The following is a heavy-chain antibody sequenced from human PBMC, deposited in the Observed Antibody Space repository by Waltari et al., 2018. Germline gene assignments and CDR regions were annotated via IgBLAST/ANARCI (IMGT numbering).Heavy chain of an antibody. V-gene: IGHV3-48*03. CDR3: TRDLPDGDIDY. J-gene: IGHJ4*02. CDR2: ISSSGETV. CDR1: GFSSNNYE. D-gene: IGHD2-21*02. Sequence: EVQLMESGGGLVQPGGSLGLYCASSGFSSNNYERNWVRQAPGKGLEWVSYISSSGETVFYAESVQGRFTISRDNAKSALYLQMNSVRAEDTAVYYCTRDLPDGDIDYWGQGTLVNVSS.